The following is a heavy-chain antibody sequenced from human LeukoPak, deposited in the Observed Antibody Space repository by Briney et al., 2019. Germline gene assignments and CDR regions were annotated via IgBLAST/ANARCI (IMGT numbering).Heavy chain of an antibody. J-gene: IGHJ4*02. CDR3: TRDIGYCSSTSCYNKAGDY. CDR2: IRSKAYGGTT. Sequence: GGSLRLSCTASGFTFGDYAMSWVRQAPGKGLEWVGFIRSKAYGGTTEYAASVKGRFTISRDDSKSIAYLQMNSLKTEDTAVYYCTRDIGYCSSTSCYNKAGDYWGQGTLVTVSS. CDR1: GFTFGDYA. D-gene: IGHD2-2*01. V-gene: IGHV3-49*04.